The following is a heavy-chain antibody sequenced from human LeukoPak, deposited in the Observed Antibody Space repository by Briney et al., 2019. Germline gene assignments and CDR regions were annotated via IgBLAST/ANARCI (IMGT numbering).Heavy chain of an antibody. CDR2: ISYNGNNK. J-gene: IGHJ4*02. V-gene: IGHV3-30-3*01. D-gene: IGHD2-21*01. CDR1: GFTFSSFA. Sequence: GGSLRLSCAASGFTFSSFAIHWVRQAPGKGLEWVAIISYNGNNKFYADSVKGRFITSRDNSKNTLYLQMNSLRADDTAMYYCARECCGNLKYFDYWGQGSLVTVSS. CDR3: ARECCGNLKYFDY.